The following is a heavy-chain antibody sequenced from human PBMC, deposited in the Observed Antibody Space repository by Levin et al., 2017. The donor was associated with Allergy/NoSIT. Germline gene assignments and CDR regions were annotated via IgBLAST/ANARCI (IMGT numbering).Heavy chain of an antibody. J-gene: IGHJ4*01. D-gene: IGHD2-8*02. CDR2: FSYEGSLT. CDR1: GFSFSNFG. CDR3: SKELDICSGGFLGLRSFFGS. Sequence: LSLTCAASGFSFSNFGMHWVRQAPGKGLEWLAVFSYEGSLTFYADSVKGRFTISRDNSKNTLYLQMNSPRAEDTAVYYLSKELDICSGGFLGLRSFFGSWGQGTLVTVSA. V-gene: IGHV3-30*18.